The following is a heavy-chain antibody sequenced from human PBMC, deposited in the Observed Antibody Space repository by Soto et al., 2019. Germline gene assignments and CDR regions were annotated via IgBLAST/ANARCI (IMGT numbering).Heavy chain of an antibody. D-gene: IGHD5-18*01. V-gene: IGHV5-51*01. J-gene: IGHJ4*02. Sequence: PGVSLKISCKGSGYSFANYWIAWVRQMPGKGLEWMGIIYPGDSDTRYSPSFQGQVTISADKSISTAYLQWSSLRASDTALYYCARCRGYNYGYSDFWGQGTLVTVSS. CDR3: ARCRGYNYGYSDF. CDR2: IYPGDSDT. CDR1: GYSFANYW.